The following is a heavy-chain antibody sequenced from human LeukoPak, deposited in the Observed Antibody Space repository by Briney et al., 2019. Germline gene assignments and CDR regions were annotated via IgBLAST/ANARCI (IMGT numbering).Heavy chain of an antibody. CDR3: VSGFLQWLY. Sequence: PGGSLRLSCAASGFLFGGYWMSWVRQAPGRGLEWVANTNPVGSIKYYVDSVNGRFTISRNNAKNSLYLQMNSLSAADTAVYFCVSGFLQWLYWGQGTLVTVSS. J-gene: IGHJ4*02. D-gene: IGHD3-3*01. CDR2: TNPVGSIK. CDR1: GFLFGGYW. V-gene: IGHV3-7*01.